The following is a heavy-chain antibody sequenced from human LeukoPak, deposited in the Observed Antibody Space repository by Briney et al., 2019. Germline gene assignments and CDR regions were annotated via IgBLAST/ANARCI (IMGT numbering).Heavy chain of an antibody. V-gene: IGHV3-30*18. CDR1: GFTFSSYG. J-gene: IGHJ4*02. D-gene: IGHD2-15*01. CDR3: AKEYCGGGRCNDDFFDY. Sequence: GGSLRLSCAASGFTFSSYGMHWVRQAPGKGLEWVSVISYDENTKYYADSVKGRFTISRDNSKNNLYLQMNSLRAEDTAVYYCAKEYCGGGRCNDDFFDYWGQGTLVTVSS. CDR2: ISYDENTK.